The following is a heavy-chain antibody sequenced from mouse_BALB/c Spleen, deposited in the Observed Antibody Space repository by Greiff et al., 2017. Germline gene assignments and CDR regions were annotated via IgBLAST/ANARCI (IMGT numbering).Heavy chain of an antibody. CDR2: ISNGGGST. Sequence: EVMLVESGGGLVQPGGSLKLSCAASGFTFSSYTMSWVRQTPEKRLEWVAYISNGGGSTYYPDTVKGRFTISRDNAKNTLYLQMSSLKSEDTAMYYCARLDGPFDYWGQGTTLTVSS. CDR1: GFTFSSYT. J-gene: IGHJ2*01. CDR3: ARLDGPFDY. D-gene: IGHD2-3*01. V-gene: IGHV5-12-2*01.